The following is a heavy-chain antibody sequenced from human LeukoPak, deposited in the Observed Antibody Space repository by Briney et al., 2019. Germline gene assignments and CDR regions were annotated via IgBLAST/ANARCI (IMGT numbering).Heavy chain of an antibody. CDR2: IKSDGSST. J-gene: IGHJ4*02. CDR3: ARDRGYAVDY. V-gene: IGHV3-74*01. Sequence: PGGSLRLSCAASGFTFSSYWMHWVRQAPGKGLVWVSLIKSDGSSTNYADSVQGRFTISRDNAKNALYLQMNSLRAEDTAVYYCARDRGYAVDYWGQGTLDTVSS. D-gene: IGHD3-10*01. CDR1: GFTFSSYW.